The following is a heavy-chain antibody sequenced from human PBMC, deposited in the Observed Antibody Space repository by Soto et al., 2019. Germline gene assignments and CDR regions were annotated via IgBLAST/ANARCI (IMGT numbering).Heavy chain of an antibody. D-gene: IGHD1-26*01. CDR3: ARGWGGSYFESVWFDP. CDR2: IIPIFGTA. Sequence: KVSCKASGGTFSSYAISWVRQAPGQGLEWMGGIIPIFGTANYAQKFQGRVTITADESTSTAYMELSSLRSEDTAVYYCARGWGGSYFESVWFDPWGQGALVTVSS. CDR1: GGTFSSYA. V-gene: IGHV1-69*01. J-gene: IGHJ5*02.